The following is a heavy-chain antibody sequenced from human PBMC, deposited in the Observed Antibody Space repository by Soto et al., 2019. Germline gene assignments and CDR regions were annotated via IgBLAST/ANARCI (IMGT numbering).Heavy chain of an antibody. D-gene: IGHD2-2*02. CDR1: GFTFSSYG. CDR3: ARSIYYCSSTSCYSGSDYYYYMDV. J-gene: IGHJ6*03. V-gene: IGHV3-33*01. Sequence: GGSLRLSCAASGFTFSSYGMHWVRQAPGKGLEWVAVIWYDGSNKYYADSVKGRFTISRDNSKNTLYLQMNSLRAEDTAVYYCARSIYYCSSTSCYSGSDYYYYMDVWGKGTTVTVSS. CDR2: IWYDGSNK.